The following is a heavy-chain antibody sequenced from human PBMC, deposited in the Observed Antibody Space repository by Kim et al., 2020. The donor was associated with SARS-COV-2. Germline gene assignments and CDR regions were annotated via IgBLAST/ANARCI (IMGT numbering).Heavy chain of an antibody. J-gene: IGHJ6*02. Sequence: SVKVSCKASGGTFSSYAISWVRQAPGQGLEWMGGIIPIFGTANYAQKFQGRVTITADESTSTAYMELSSLRSEDTAVYYCASAYDSHYYYYGMDVWGQGTTVTVSS. CDR1: GGTFSSYA. D-gene: IGHD3-3*01. CDR2: IIPIFGTA. CDR3: ASAYDSHYYYYGMDV. V-gene: IGHV1-69*13.